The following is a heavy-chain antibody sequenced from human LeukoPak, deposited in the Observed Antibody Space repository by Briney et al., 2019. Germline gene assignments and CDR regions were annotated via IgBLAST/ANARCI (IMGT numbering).Heavy chain of an antibody. CDR2: IYYSGST. D-gene: IGHD3-10*01. J-gene: IGHJ4*02. CDR1: GGSISSGGYY. Sequence: PSETLSLTCTVSGGSISSGGYYWSWIRQHPGQGLEWIGYIYYSGSTYYNPSLKSRVTISVDTSKNQFSLKLSSVTAADTAVYYCARVRGVDYYGSGSSYYFDYWGQGTLVTVSS. V-gene: IGHV4-31*03. CDR3: ARVRGVDYYGSGSSYYFDY.